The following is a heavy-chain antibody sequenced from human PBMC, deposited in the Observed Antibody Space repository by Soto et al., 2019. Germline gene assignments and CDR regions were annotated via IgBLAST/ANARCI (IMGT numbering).Heavy chain of an antibody. J-gene: IGHJ1*01. D-gene: IGHD2-15*01. V-gene: IGHV4-59*12. CDR1: GGSMSGYH. CDR2: VFDSGST. Sequence: QVQLQESGPGLMKPSETLSLICTVSGGSMSGYHWTWIRQSPGKEMEFIGSVFDSGSTKSNPSLRSRAAISMDASKRQCSLTLSSVTAADTAVYYCASCLNSAGSCLRFLRWGQGTLVTVSS. CDR3: ASCLNSAGSCLRFLR.